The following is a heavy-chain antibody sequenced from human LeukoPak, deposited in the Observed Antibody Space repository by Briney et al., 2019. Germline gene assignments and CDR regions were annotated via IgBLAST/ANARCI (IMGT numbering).Heavy chain of an antibody. J-gene: IGHJ4*02. Sequence: KSGGSLRLSCAASGFTFSSCGMHWVRQAPGKGLEWVAFIRYDGTNKYYADSVEGRFTISRDNSKNTLYLQMNSLRAEDTAVFYCAKDLWYFDNTGYRYSFDYWGQGTLVTVSS. D-gene: IGHD3-22*01. CDR1: GFTFSSCG. CDR2: IRYDGTNK. V-gene: IGHV3-30*02. CDR3: AKDLWYFDNTGYRYSFDY.